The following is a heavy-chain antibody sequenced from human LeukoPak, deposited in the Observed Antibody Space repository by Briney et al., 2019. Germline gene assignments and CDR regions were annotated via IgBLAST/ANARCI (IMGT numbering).Heavy chain of an antibody. CDR1: GGSISSYY. Sequence: SETLSLTCTVSGGSISSYYWSWIRQPPGKGLEWIGYIYYSGSTNYNPSLKSRVTISVDTSKNQFSLELSSVTAADTAVYYCARRYCSSTSCYRPRGYYFDYWGQGTLVTVSS. V-gene: IGHV4-59*08. D-gene: IGHD2-2*02. CDR2: IYYSGST. CDR3: ARRYCSSTSCYRPRGYYFDY. J-gene: IGHJ4*02.